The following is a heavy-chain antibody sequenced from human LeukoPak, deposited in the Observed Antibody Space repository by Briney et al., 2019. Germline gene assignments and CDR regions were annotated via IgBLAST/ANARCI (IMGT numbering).Heavy chain of an antibody. CDR2: INPSGGST. V-gene: IGHV1-46*01. D-gene: IGHD3-16*01. CDR3: ARDPERGGFVD. J-gene: IGHJ4*02. Sequence: ASVKVSCKASGYTFTSYYMHWVRQAPGQGLEWMGIINPSGGSTSYAQKFQGRVTMTRDMSTSTVYMELSSLRSEDTAVYYCARDPERGGFVDWGQGTLVTVSS. CDR1: GYTFTSYY.